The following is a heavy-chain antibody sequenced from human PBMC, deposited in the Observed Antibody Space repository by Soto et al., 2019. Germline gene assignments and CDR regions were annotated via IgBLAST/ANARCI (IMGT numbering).Heavy chain of an antibody. D-gene: IGHD3-22*01. CDR1: GGTFSSYA. V-gene: IGHV1-69*13. J-gene: IGHJ5*02. CDR3: AREKLTTYYYDSSGQRGWFDP. CDR2: IIPIFGTA. Sequence: SVKVSCKASGGTFSSYAISWVRQAPGQGLEWMGGIIPIFGTANYAQKFQGRVTITADESTSTAYMELSSLRSEDTAVYYCAREKLTTYYYDSSGQRGWFDPWGQGPLVTVSS.